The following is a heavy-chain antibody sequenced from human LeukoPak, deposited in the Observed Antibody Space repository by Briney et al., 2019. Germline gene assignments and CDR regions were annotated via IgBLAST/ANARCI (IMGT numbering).Heavy chain of an antibody. CDR3: ARGTWNFDL. J-gene: IGHJ2*01. Sequence: PGGSLRLSCAASGFSFNGYWMSWVRQAPGKGLEWVANIKQDGSEKYYVDSVKGRFTISRDNAKSSLYLQMNSLRVEDTALYYCARGTWNFDLWGRGTLLSVSS. CDR1: GFSFNGYW. V-gene: IGHV3-7*04. CDR2: IKQDGSEK.